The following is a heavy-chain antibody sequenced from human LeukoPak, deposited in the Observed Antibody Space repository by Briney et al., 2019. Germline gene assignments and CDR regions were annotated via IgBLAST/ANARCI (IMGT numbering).Heavy chain of an antibody. CDR3: ARDYWWNYDY. V-gene: IGHV3-30-3*01. Sequence: GGSLRLSCAASGFPFTVYPTHWVRQAPGKGLEWVSVSSSDETYKFYADSVRGRFTISRDNSKNTIYLQMDSLRAEDTAIYYCARDYWWNYDYWGQGTLVTVSS. CDR1: GFPFTVYP. J-gene: IGHJ4*02. D-gene: IGHD1-7*01. CDR2: SSSDETYK.